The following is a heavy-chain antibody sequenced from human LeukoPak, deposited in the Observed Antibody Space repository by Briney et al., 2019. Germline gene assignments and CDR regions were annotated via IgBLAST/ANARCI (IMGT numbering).Heavy chain of an antibody. J-gene: IGHJ3*02. CDR1: GFTFSSYG. V-gene: IGHV3-48*04. D-gene: IGHD5-18*01. CDR3: ARAGGDTAIVFDAFDI. CDR2: ITSGGNTR. Sequence: GGSLRLSCAATGFTFSSYGMSWVRQAPGKGLEWVSYITSGGNTRYYADSVKGRFTISRDNAKNSLYLQMNSLRADDTAVYYCARAGGDTAIVFDAFDIWGQGTVVTVSS.